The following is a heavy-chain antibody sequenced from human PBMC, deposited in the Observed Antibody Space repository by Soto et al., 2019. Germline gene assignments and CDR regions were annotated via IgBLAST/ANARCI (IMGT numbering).Heavy chain of an antibody. J-gene: IGHJ4*02. Sequence: QVQLVQSGAEVKKPGASVKVSCKASGYTFTGYDMHWVRQAPGQGLEWMGWINPNSGGTNYAQKFQGWVTMTRDTSISTAYMELSRLRSDGKAVYYCASSRAGSSFYDVPFDYWGQGTLVTVSS. CDR3: ASSRAGSSFYDVPFDY. V-gene: IGHV1-2*04. D-gene: IGHD6-6*01. CDR1: GYTFTGYD. CDR2: INPNSGGT.